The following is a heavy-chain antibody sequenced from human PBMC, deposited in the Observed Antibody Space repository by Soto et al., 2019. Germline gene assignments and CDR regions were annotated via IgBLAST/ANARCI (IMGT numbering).Heavy chain of an antibody. D-gene: IGHD2-21*01. J-gene: IGHJ1*01. V-gene: IGHV1-2*04. CDR2: INPNSGGT. CDR3: ARGTRSLLAFVGTSPPTKSSHY. Sequence: ASVKVSCKASGYTFTGYYMHWVRQAPGQGLEWMGWINPNSGGTNYAQKFQGWFTMTRDTSISTAYMELSRLRSDDTAVYYCARGTRSLLAFVGTSPPTKSSHYWGQGLLVTLFS. CDR1: GYTFTGYY.